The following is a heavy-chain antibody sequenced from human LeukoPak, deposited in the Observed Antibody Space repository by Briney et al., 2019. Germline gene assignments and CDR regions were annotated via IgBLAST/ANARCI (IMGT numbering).Heavy chain of an antibody. CDR3: ARLGSSGYEFFDY. D-gene: IGHD3-22*01. Sequence: SETLSLTCTVSGGSISSSRYYWGWIRQPPGKGLEWIGSIYYSGSTYYNPSLKSRVTISVDTSKNQFSLKLSSVTAADTAVYYCARLGSSGYEFFDYWGQGTLVTVSS. J-gene: IGHJ4*02. V-gene: IGHV4-39*01. CDR2: IYYSGST. CDR1: GGSISSSRYY.